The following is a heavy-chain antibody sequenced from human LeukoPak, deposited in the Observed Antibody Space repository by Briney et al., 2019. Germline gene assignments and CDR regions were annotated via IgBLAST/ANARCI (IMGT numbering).Heavy chain of an antibody. D-gene: IGHD5-18*01. Sequence: SETLSLTCAVYGGSFSDYAWSWVRQPPGKGLEWIGEINQSGGTNNNPSLKSRVIMSVDTYTNQFSLQVSSLTAPDTAVYFCARVGYSYSINDWSRTCLGAYPTKYHYYMDVWGKGTTVSV. J-gene: IGHJ6*03. CDR3: ARVGYSYSINDWSRTCLGAYPTKYHYYMDV. CDR2: INQSGGT. V-gene: IGHV4-34*01. CDR1: GGSFSDYA.